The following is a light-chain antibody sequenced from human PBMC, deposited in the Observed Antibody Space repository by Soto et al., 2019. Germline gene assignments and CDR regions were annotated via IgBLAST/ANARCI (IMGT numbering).Light chain of an antibody. CDR1: QSVHNN. CDR2: DAS. V-gene: IGKV3-11*01. J-gene: IGKJ1*01. CDR3: QQRSKMPLT. Sequence: EIVMTQSPATLSVSPGERATLYCMASQSVHNNLAWYQQKPGQAPRLLIYDASNRATGIPARFSGTGSETDFTLTISSLEPEDFAIYYCQQRSKMPLTFGHGTKVDIK.